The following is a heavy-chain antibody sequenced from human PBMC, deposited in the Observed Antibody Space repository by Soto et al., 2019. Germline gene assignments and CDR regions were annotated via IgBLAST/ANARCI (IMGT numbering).Heavy chain of an antibody. CDR3: ARRASR. J-gene: IGHJ3*01. CDR1: GFTFSTSE. V-gene: IGHV3-48*03. CDR2: IHPSGQPI. D-gene: IGHD1-26*01. Sequence: EVQLVESGGGLIQPGGSLRLSCAASGFTFSTSEMYWVRQAPGKGLEWVSYIHPSGQPIFYADSVKGRFTISRDNAKNSLYLQMGSLRAEDLTVSYCARRASRWGQGTMVTVSS.